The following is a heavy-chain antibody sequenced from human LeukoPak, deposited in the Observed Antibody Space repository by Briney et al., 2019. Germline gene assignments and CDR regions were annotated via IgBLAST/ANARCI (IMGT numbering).Heavy chain of an antibody. D-gene: IGHD3-22*01. CDR3: ARSYDSSPNWYFDL. CDR1: GGSISSYY. V-gene: IGHV4-4*07. CDR2: IYTSGST. J-gene: IGHJ2*01. Sequence: SETLSLTCTVSGGSISSYYWSWIRQPAGKGLEWVGRIYTSGSTNYNPSLKSRVTMSVDTSKNQFSLKLSSVPAADTAVYYCARSYDSSPNWYFDLWGRGTLVTVSS.